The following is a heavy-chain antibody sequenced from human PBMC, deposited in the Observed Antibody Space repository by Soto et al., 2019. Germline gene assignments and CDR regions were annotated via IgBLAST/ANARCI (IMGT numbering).Heavy chain of an antibody. CDR2: INYSGGT. D-gene: IGHD2-21*01. CDR1: GNPLGSNSFY. V-gene: IGHV4-39*01. Sequence: SETLSLTCIVSGNPLGSNSFYWGWIRQPPGKGLEWIGSINYSGGTYYNSSFKSRVTISEDTSKSQFFLRLNSVTAADTAVYYCVRQTRYCGGGACYAGPAQHWGQGTLVTVSS. CDR3: VRQTRYCGGGACYAGPAQH. J-gene: IGHJ1*01.